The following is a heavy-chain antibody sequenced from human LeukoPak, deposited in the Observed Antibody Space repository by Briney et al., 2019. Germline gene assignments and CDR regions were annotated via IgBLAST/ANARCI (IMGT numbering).Heavy chain of an antibody. CDR3: ATGHSYGYDY. Sequence: PGGSLRLFCAPSGLPYTVLRMLWAGQATGKALEGVAYLKHVGSVPRYADHVKGRFIITRDEATDTLEVQMNSLKVDDTAAYYCATGHSYGYDYWGQGILVTVSS. D-gene: IGHD5-18*01. CDR2: LKHVGSVP. J-gene: IGHJ4*02. CDR1: GLPYTVLR. V-gene: IGHV3-74*01.